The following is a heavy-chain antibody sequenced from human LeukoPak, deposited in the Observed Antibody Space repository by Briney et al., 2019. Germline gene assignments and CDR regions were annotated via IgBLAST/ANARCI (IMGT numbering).Heavy chain of an antibody. D-gene: IGHD6-13*01. CDR3: ARESDPHSSHFSAPLFDY. V-gene: IGHV3-21*01. Sequence: GRSLRLSCAASGFTFSSYSMNWVRQAPGKGLEWVSSISSSSSYIYYADSVKGRFTISRDNAKNSLYLQMNSLRAEDTAVYYCARESDPHSSHFSAPLFDYWGQGTLVTVSS. CDR1: GFTFSSYS. J-gene: IGHJ4*02. CDR2: ISSSSSYI.